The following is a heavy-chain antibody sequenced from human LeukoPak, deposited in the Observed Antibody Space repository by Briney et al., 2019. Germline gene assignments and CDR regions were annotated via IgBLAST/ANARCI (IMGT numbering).Heavy chain of an antibody. D-gene: IGHD2-2*01. Sequence: GGSLRLSCAASGFTFSSYAMSWVRQAPGKGLEWVSAISGSGGSTYYADSVRGRFTISRDNSKNTLYLQMNSLRAEDTAVYYCAKEGGVVPAAMIFDYWGQGTLVTVSS. CDR2: ISGSGGST. V-gene: IGHV3-23*01. CDR1: GFTFSSYA. CDR3: AKEGGVVPAAMIFDY. J-gene: IGHJ4*02.